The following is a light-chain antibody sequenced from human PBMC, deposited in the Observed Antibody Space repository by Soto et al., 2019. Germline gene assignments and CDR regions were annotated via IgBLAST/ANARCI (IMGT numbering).Light chain of an antibody. CDR2: DTS. V-gene: IGKV3-20*01. Sequence: EIALTQSPATLSLSPGERATLSCRSSQTLSNSFIAWYQHKPGQAPRLLVYDTSTRATGIPDRYSGSGSGTDFTLTISRLEPEDFAVFFCQQYGTSEIIFGQGTRLEI. CDR3: QQYGTSEII. CDR1: QTLSNSF. J-gene: IGKJ5*01.